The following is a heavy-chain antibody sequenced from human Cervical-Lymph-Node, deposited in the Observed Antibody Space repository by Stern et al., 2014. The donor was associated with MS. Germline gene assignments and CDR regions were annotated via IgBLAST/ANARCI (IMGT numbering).Heavy chain of an antibody. Sequence: QVQLGQSGAEVKKPGASVKVSCKASGYTFTGYYLHWVRQAPGQGLEWMGRMNPNSGGTDYAQEFQGRVTMTRDTSISTAYMELSRLRSDDTAVYYCARDRVAGVSYFDDWGQGTLVTVSS. D-gene: IGHD6-19*01. V-gene: IGHV1-2*06. CDR1: GYTFTGYY. J-gene: IGHJ4*02. CDR2: MNPNSGGT. CDR3: ARDRVAGVSYFDD.